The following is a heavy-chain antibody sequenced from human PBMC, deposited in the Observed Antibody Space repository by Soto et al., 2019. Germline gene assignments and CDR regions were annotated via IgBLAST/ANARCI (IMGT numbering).Heavy chain of an antibody. CDR3: ATGPRGPVY. Sequence: VHLLESGGGLVQPGGSLKLSCATSGVGFSNYGMSWVRQAPGKGLEWVSGISASGDSTYYADPVKGRFTISGDNSKRTLYLQMNSLRAEDTAIYYCATGPRGPVYWGQGTLVTVS. CDR2: ISASGDST. CDR1: GVGFSNYG. J-gene: IGHJ4*02. V-gene: IGHV3-23*01.